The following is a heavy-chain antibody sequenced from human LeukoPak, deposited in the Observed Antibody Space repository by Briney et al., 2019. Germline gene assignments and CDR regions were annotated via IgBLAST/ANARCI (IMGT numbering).Heavy chain of an antibody. CDR1: GGSISSYY. Sequence: SETLSLTCTVSGGSISSYYWSWIRQPAGKGLEWIGRIYTSGSTNYNPSLKSRVTISVDTSKNQFSLKLSSVTAADTAVYYCARDARGSYCSGGSCYRNYYYYGMDVWGQGTTVTVSS. CDR3: ARDARGSYCSGGSCYRNYYYYGMDV. CDR2: IYTSGST. D-gene: IGHD2-15*01. V-gene: IGHV4-4*07. J-gene: IGHJ6*02.